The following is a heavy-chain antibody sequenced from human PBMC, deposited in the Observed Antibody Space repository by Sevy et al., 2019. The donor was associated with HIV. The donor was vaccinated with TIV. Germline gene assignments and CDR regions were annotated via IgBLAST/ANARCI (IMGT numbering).Heavy chain of an antibody. V-gene: IGHV3-23*01. J-gene: IGHJ6*03. CDR1: GFSFDSYG. Sequence: GGSLRLSCAVSGFSFDSYGMTWVRQAPGKGLEWVSGISGSGTRTYYADSVKGRFIISRDNSKNTLYLQMNSPRSEDTAIYYWAKGGGGHYDPDEIGYYFYYYNMDVWGKGTTVTVSS. CDR2: ISGSGTRT. CDR3: AKGGGGHYDPDEIGYYFYYYNMDV. D-gene: IGHD3-22*01.